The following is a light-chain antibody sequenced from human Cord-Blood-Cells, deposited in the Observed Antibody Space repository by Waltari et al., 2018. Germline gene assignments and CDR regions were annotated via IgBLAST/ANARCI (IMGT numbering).Light chain of an antibody. J-gene: IGKJ2*03. Sequence: DRVTITCRASQSISSYLNWYQQKPGKAPKLLIYAASSLQSGVPSRFSGSGSGTDFTLTISSLQPEDFATYYCQQSYSTPPLSFGQGTKLEIK. CDR2: AAS. V-gene: IGKV1-39*01. CDR3: QQSYSTPPLS. CDR1: QSISSY.